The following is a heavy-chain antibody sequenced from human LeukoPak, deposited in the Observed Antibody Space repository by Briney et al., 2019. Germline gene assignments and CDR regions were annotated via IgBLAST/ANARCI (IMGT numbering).Heavy chain of an antibody. V-gene: IGHV3-48*02. D-gene: IGHD5-12*01. CDR2: ISNSGDTI. J-gene: IGHJ4*02. CDR1: GFTFSSYS. CDR3: ARDPAYDGYYFDY. Sequence: PGGPLRLSCAASGFTFSSYSMNWVRQAPGQGLEWVSYISNSGDTIYYADSVKGRFTISRDNAKNSLYLQMNSLRDEDTAVYYCARDPAYDGYYFDYWGEGTLATVSS.